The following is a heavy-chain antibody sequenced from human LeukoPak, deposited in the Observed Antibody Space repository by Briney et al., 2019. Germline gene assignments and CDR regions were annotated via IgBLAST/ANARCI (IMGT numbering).Heavy chain of an antibody. J-gene: IGHJ4*02. V-gene: IGHV4-30-2*01. CDR2: IYHSGST. CDR1: GCSLSSVGYS. Sequence: SETLSLTCAVSGCSLSSVGYSWSWLRQPPGKGLEWIGNIYHSGSTYYNPSLKSRVTISVDRTKNQFSLKLSSVTAADSAVYYCARVSVGKRGYPDYWGQGTLVTVSS. D-gene: IGHD5-18*01. CDR3: ARVSVGKRGYPDY.